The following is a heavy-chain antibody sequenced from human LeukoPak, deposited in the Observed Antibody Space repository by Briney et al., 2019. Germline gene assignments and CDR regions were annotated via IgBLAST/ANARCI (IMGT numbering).Heavy chain of an antibody. CDR3: AGAHSNSFYFDF. V-gene: IGHV4-59*02. D-gene: IGHD4-11*01. CDR1: GSSVRTYY. CDR2: IYSGST. Sequence: SETLSLTCTVSGSSVRTYYWSGIRQSPGKGLEWIGYIYSGSTNYNPSLKSRVTISVDASKNQCSLKLRSVTAADTAVYFCAGAHSNSFYFDFWGQGTLVSVSS. J-gene: IGHJ4*02.